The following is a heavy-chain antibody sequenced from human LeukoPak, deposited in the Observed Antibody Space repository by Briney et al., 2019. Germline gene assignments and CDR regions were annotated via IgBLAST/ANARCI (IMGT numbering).Heavy chain of an antibody. V-gene: IGHV4-59*01. D-gene: IGHD5-18*01. CDR1: GGSISSYY. Sequence: PSETLSLTCTVSGGSISSYYWSWIRQPPGKGLEWIGYIYYSGSTNYNPSLKSRVTISVDTSKNQFSLKLSSVTAAVTAVYYCARQAYSALYYFDYWGQGTLVTVSS. J-gene: IGHJ4*02. CDR2: IYYSGST. CDR3: ARQAYSALYYFDY.